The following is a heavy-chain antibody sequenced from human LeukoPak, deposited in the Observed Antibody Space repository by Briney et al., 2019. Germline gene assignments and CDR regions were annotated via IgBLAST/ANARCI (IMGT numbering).Heavy chain of an antibody. CDR3: ARGAPYYFDY. Sequence: SQTLSLTCTVSSGSISSGGYYWSWIRQHPGKGLEWIGYIYYSGNTYYNPSLKSRVTMSVDSSKNQFSLKLSSVTAADTAVYYCARGAPYYFDYWGQGTLVTVSS. CDR2: IYYSGNT. V-gene: IGHV4-31*03. CDR1: SGSISSGGYY. J-gene: IGHJ4*02.